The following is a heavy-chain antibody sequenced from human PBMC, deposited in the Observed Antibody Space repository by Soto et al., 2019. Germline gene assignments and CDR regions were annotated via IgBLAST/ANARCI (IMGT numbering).Heavy chain of an antibody. CDR2: ISAYNGNT. Sequence: QVQLVQSGAEVKKPGASVKVSCKASGYTFTSYGIIWVRQAPGQGLKRMGWISAYNGNTNYAQNLHGRATMTTDTSKSPAYMERRSLRSDDTAVYYCARKIRDGRVSYAFDIWGQGTMVTVSS. V-gene: IGHV1-18*01. CDR3: ARKIRDGRVSYAFDI. CDR1: GYTFTSYG. D-gene: IGHD6-6*01. J-gene: IGHJ3*02.